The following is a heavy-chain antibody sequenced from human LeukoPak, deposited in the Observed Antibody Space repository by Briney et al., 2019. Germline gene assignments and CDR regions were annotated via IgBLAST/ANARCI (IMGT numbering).Heavy chain of an antibody. CDR3: ARAPRGAHDAFDI. D-gene: IGHD3-10*01. V-gene: IGHV3-66*01. CDR2: IYSGGST. J-gene: IGHJ3*02. CDR1: GFTVSSNY. Sequence: GGSLRLSCAASGFTVSSNYMSWVRQAPGKGLEWVSVIYSGGSTYYADSVKGRFTISRDNSKNTLYLQMNSLRAEGTAVYYCARAPRGAHDAFDIWGQGTMVTVSS.